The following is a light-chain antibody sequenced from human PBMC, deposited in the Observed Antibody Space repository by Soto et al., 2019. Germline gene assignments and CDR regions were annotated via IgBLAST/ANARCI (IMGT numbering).Light chain of an antibody. CDR3: KKYGSAQT. V-gene: IGKV3-20*01. CDR1: QSVSSY. CDR2: GAS. Sequence: EIVLTQSPGTLSLSPGEIATLSCRASQSVSSYLAWYQQKPGQAPRLLIYGASSRATGIPDRFSGSGSGTDFTLSISRLEPEDLAVYYCKKYGSAQTFGQGTKGDIK. J-gene: IGKJ1*01.